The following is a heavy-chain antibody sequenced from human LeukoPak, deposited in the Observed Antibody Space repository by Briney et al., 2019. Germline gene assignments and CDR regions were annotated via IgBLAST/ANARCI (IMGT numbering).Heavy chain of an antibody. Sequence: ASVKVSCKVSGYTLTELSMHWVRQAPGKGLEWMGGFDPEDGETIYAQKFQGRVTMTEDTSTDTAYMELSSLRSEDAAVYYCATTRGYIYALDYWGQGTLVTVSS. V-gene: IGHV1-24*01. J-gene: IGHJ4*02. CDR1: GYTLTELS. CDR2: FDPEDGET. D-gene: IGHD5-18*01. CDR3: ATTRGYIYALDY.